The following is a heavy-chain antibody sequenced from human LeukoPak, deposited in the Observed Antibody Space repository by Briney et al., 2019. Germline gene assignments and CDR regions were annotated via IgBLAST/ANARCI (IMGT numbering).Heavy chain of an antibody. CDR1: GFTFRSFG. CDR2: IVYDGSNE. J-gene: IGHJ4*02. CDR3: AKDGYNYYDRDGYNHSPYYFDY. D-gene: IGHD3-22*01. Sequence: GRSLRLSCAASGFTFRSFGMHWVRQAPGKGLEWVAIIVYDGSNEYYADSVKGRFTISRDNSKNTLFLQMNSLRAEDTAVYYCAKDGYNYYDRDGYNHSPYYFDYWGQGTLVTVSS. V-gene: IGHV3-30*18.